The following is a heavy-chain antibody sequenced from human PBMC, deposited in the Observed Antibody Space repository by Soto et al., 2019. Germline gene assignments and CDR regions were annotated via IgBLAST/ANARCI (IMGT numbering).Heavy chain of an antibody. Sequence: QVTLKESGPVLVKPTETLTLTCTVSGFSLSNARMGVSWIRQPPGKALEWLAHIFSNDEKSYSTSLKSRLTISKDXXKXQXXLTMTNMDPVDTATYYCARIVIAAAFGGGDNWFDPWGQGTLVTVSS. J-gene: IGHJ5*02. D-gene: IGHD6-13*01. CDR1: GFSLSNARMG. CDR2: IFSNDEK. CDR3: ARIVIAAAFGGGDNWFDP. V-gene: IGHV2-26*01.